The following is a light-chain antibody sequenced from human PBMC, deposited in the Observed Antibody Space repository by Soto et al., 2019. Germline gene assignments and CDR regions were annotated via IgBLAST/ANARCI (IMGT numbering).Light chain of an antibody. CDR1: QSVSSSY. Sequence: EIVLTQSPGTLSLSPGERATLSCRASQSVSSSYLAWYQQKPGQAPRLLIYGASSRATGIPDRFSGSGSGTDVTITISRLEPEAFAVYYCQQYGSSPSWTFGQGTKV. CDR2: GAS. CDR3: QQYGSSPSWT. J-gene: IGKJ1*01. V-gene: IGKV3-20*01.